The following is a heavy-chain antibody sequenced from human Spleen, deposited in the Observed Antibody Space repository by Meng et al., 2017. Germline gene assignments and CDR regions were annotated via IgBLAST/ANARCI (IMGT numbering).Heavy chain of an antibody. CDR3: ARGGLYSYGPDDGFNI. Sequence: GGSLRLSCAASGFTFSTYGMHWVRQAPGKGLEWVSVIWYDGTIKYYADSVKGRFTISRDNSENTLYLQMNSLEVEDTAVYYCARGGLYSYGPDDGFNIWGPGKMVTVSS. J-gene: IGHJ3*02. D-gene: IGHD5-18*01. V-gene: IGHV3-33*08. CDR2: IWYDGTIK. CDR1: GFTFSTYG.